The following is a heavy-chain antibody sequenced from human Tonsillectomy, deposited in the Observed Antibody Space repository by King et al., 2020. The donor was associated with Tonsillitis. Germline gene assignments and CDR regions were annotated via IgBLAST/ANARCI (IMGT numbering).Heavy chain of an antibody. CDR3: ARLHTSPLSSYYGMDV. J-gene: IGHJ6*02. V-gene: IGHV1-18*04. D-gene: IGHD2-2*01. Sequence: QLVQSGAEVKKPGASVKVSCKASGYTFTSYGISWVRQAPGQGLEWMGWISADNGNTNYAQKLQGRVTMTTDTSTSTAYMELRSLRSDDTAVYYCARLHTSPLSSYYGMDVWGQGTAVTVSS. CDR1: GYTFTSYG. CDR2: ISADNGNT.